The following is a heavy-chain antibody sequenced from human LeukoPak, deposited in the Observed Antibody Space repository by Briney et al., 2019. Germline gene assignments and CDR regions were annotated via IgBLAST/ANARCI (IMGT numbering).Heavy chain of an antibody. CDR3: AGGGEAARSLHY. J-gene: IGHJ4*02. CDR1: GFTFSSYS. CDR2: IYNGGTT. V-gene: IGHV3-66*02. D-gene: IGHD6-6*01. Sequence: GGSLRLSCAASGFTFSSYSMNWVRQAPGKGLEWVSVIYNGGTTYYADSVQGRFTISRDNSKSTLFVYLQMNSLRTDDTAVYYCAGGGEAARSLHYWGQGTLVTVSS.